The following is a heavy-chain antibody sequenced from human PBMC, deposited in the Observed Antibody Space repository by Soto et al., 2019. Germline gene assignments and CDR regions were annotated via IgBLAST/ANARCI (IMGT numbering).Heavy chain of an antibody. V-gene: IGHV4-34*01. D-gene: IGHD2-8*02. CDR3: ARDKITGGFDY. CDR2: INHSGST. Sequence: QVQLQQWGAGLLKPSETLSLTCAVYGGSFSGYYWTWVRQPPGPGLEWFGEINHSGSTNYNPSLKSRVTLSVDTSKNQFSLRLTSVTAADTAVYSCARDKITGGFDYWGQGTLVTVSA. J-gene: IGHJ4*02. CDR1: GGSFSGYY.